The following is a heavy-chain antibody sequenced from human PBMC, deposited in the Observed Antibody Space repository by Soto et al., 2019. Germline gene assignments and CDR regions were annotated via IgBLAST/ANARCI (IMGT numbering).Heavy chain of an antibody. V-gene: IGHV3-21*01. CDR1: GFTFSSYS. J-gene: IGHJ4*02. Sequence: GGSLRLSCAASGFTFSSYSINWVRQAPGKGLEWVSSISTSSSYIYYADSVRGRFTISRDNAKNSLYLQMNGLRAEDTAVYYCARDLKDYDILTGYYNPAFDYWDQGTLVTVSS. D-gene: IGHD3-9*01. CDR3: ARDLKDYDILTGYYNPAFDY. CDR2: ISTSSSYI.